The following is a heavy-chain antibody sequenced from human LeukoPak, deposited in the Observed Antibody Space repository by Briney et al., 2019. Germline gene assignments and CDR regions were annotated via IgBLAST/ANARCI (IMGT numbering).Heavy chain of an antibody. D-gene: IGHD3-22*01. J-gene: IGHJ6*02. Sequence: GASVKVSCKASGYTFTSYDINWVRQATGQGLEWMGWMNPNSGGTNYAQKFQGWVTMTRDTSISTAYMELSRLRSDDTAVYYCARDLTPAGHYWGYGMDVWGQGTTVTVSS. CDR2: MNPNSGGT. CDR3: ARDLTPAGHYWGYGMDV. V-gene: IGHV1-2*04. CDR1: GYTFTSYD.